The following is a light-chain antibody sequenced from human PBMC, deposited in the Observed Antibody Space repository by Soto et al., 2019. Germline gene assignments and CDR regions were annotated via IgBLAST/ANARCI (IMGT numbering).Light chain of an antibody. CDR1: QSISTS. J-gene: IGKJ4*01. CDR2: RAS. CDR3: QQYSTYPLT. Sequence: DIQMTQSPSTRSASVGDRVTMTCRASQSISTSLAWYQQKPGKAPKLQIYRASALQSGVPSRFSGSGSGTEFTLTIDSLQPDDFATFYCQQYSTYPLTFGGGTRVDIQ. V-gene: IGKV1-5*03.